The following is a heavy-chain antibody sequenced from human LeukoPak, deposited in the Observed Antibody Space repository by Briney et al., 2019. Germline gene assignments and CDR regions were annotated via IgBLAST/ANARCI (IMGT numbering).Heavy chain of an antibody. Sequence: PGASVKVSCKASGYTFTSYGISWVRQAPGQGLEWMGWISAYNGNTNYAQKFQGRVTITADKSTSTAYMELSSLRSEDTAVYYCARVGGNSGYFDYWGQGTLVTVSS. D-gene: IGHD1-1*01. CDR1: GYTFTSYG. CDR2: ISAYNGNT. CDR3: ARVGGNSGYFDY. J-gene: IGHJ4*02. V-gene: IGHV1-18*01.